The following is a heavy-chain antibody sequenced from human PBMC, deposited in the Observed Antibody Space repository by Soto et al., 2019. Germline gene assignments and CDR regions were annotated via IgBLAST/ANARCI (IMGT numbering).Heavy chain of an antibody. CDR2: MDPNSGST. CDR1: GYTFTTYD. D-gene: IGHD3-3*01. V-gene: IGHV1-8*01. CDR3: ARERKFDFWRKGLDV. Sequence: QAQLVQSGAEVRKPGASVKVSCKASGYTFTTYDINWVRQAPGQGLEWLGWMDPNSGSTGYAQNFQGRINMTRNISRNTSHMELSSLQSEDTAVYYCARERKFDFWRKGLDVWGQGTTVTVSS. J-gene: IGHJ6*02.